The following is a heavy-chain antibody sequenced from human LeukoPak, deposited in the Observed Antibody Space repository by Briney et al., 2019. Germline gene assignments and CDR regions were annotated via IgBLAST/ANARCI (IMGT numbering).Heavy chain of an antibody. V-gene: IGHV4-59*01. CDR1: GGSISSYY. J-gene: IGHJ3*02. D-gene: IGHD6-13*01. CDR2: IYYSGST. CDR3: ARLGIAAAGSRGDDAFDI. Sequence: SETLSLTCTVSGGSISSYYWSWIRQPPGKGLEWIGCIYYSGSTDYNPSLKSRVTISVDTSKNQFSLKLSSVTAADTAVYYCARLGIAAAGSRGDDAFDIWGQGTMVTVSS.